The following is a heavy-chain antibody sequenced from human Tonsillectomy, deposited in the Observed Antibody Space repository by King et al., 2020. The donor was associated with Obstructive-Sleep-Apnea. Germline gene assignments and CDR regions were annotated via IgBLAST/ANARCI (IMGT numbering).Heavy chain of an antibody. D-gene: IGHD3-16*01. CDR1: GGSISSSNYY. V-gene: IGHV4-39*07. J-gene: IGHJ4*02. CDR2: IYYSGST. Sequence: QLQESGPGLVKPSETLSLTCTVSGGSISSSNYYWGWIRQPPGKGLEWIGSIYYSGSTYYNPSLKSRVTISVDTSKNQFSLKLSSVTAADTAVYYCARDRYLGGCFDYWGQGTLVAVSS. CDR3: ARDRYLGGCFDY.